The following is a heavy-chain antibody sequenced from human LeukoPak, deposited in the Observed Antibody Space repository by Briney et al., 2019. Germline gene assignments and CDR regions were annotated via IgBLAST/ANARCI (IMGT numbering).Heavy chain of an antibody. CDR1: GDSINDYY. Sequence: SETLSLTCTVSGDSINDYYWSWIRQPAGKGLEWIGYIYYSGSTNYNPSLKSRVTISLDTSKNQFSLKLTSVTAADTAVYYCARTGYNSAWNVYFDYWGQGTLVAVSS. D-gene: IGHD6-19*01. V-gene: IGHV4-59*01. J-gene: IGHJ4*02. CDR2: IYYSGST. CDR3: ARTGYNSAWNVYFDY.